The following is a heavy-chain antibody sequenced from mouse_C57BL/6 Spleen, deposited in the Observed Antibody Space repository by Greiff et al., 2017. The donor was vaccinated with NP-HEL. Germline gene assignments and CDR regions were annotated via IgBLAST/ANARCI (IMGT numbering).Heavy chain of an antibody. CDR2: IYPGDGDT. CDR1: GYAFSSYW. D-gene: IGHD2-5*01. Sequence: QVQLQQSGAELVKPGASVKISCKASGYAFSSYWMNWVKQRPGKGLEWIGQIYPGDGDTNYNGKFKGKATLTADKSSSTAYMQLSSLTSEDSAVYFCARMDYSNYDAMDYWGQGTSVTVSS. J-gene: IGHJ4*01. V-gene: IGHV1-80*01. CDR3: ARMDYSNYDAMDY.